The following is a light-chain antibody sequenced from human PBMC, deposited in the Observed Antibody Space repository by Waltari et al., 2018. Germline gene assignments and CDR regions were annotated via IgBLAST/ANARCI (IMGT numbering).Light chain of an antibody. CDR1: QSVSSSY. Sequence: EIVLTQSPGTLSLSPGERATLSCRASQSVSSSYLAWYQQKPGQAPRLLIYGASSRATGIPDRFSGSGSGTDFTLTISRLEPEDFVVYYCQQYGSSPVTFGQGTKLEIK. J-gene: IGKJ2*01. V-gene: IGKV3-20*01. CDR3: QQYGSSPVT. CDR2: GAS.